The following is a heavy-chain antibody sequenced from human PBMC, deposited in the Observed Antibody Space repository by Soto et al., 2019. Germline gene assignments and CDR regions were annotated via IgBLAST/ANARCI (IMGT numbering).Heavy chain of an antibody. CDR1: GYSFSSYW. CDR3: ARRSSSSWYSDY. J-gene: IGHJ4*02. CDR2: IYPGDSDT. V-gene: IGHV5-51*01. Sequence: ESLKISFKGSGYSFSSYWIGWVRQIPGKGLEWMGIIYPGDSDTRYSPSFQGQVTMSADKSISTAYLQWSSLKASDTAMYYCARRSSSSWYSDYWGQGTLVTVSS. D-gene: IGHD6-13*01.